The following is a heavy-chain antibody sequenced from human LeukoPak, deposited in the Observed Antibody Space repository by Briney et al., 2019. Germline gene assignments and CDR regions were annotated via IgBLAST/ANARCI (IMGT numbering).Heavy chain of an antibody. Sequence: GGSLRLSCAASGFTFSTYAMSWVRQAPGKGLEWVANIKEDGSEKYYVDSVKGRFTISRDNAKNSLFLQMNGLRAEEDTAVYYCARGRYSGRFFDWWGQGTLVTVSS. CDR2: IKEDGSEK. CDR3: ARGRYSGRFFDW. CDR1: GFTFSTYA. J-gene: IGHJ4*02. V-gene: IGHV3-7*01. D-gene: IGHD1-26*01.